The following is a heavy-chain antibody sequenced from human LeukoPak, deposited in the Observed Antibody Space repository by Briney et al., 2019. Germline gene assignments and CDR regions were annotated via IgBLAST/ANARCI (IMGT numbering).Heavy chain of an antibody. CDR2: IDPENSET. CDR3: ATATLPRGYFDFTF. Sequence: GASVKVSCKASGYTFTAYDINWLKQAPGKGLEWMGRIDPENSETVYAERFKGRVSISADTSIHTAYIEMRNLRSEDTAMYFCATATLPRGYFDFTFWGQGSLVTVSS. J-gene: IGHJ4*02. CDR1: GYTFTAYD. D-gene: IGHD3-3*01. V-gene: IGHV1-69-2*01.